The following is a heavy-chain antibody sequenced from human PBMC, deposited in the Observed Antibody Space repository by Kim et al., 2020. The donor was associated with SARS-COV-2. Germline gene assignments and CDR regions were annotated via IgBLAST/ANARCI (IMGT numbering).Heavy chain of an antibody. CDR3: ARDPDYGGSGVFLDF. CDR2: INPGGSEE. Sequence: GGSLRLSCTASGFTFSTYRMTWVRQAPGKGLEWVANINPGGSEEYYGDSVKGRFTISRDNAKNSLYLQMDVLGAEDTALYYCARDPDYGGSGVFLDFWGQGTLVTVSS. J-gene: IGHJ4*02. V-gene: IGHV3-7*03. CDR1: GFTFSTYR. D-gene: IGHD4-17*01.